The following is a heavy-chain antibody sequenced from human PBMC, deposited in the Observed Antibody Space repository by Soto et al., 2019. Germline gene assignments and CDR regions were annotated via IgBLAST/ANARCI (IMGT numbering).Heavy chain of an antibody. D-gene: IGHD5-18*01. CDR3: AIDDTAMPPEYFQH. CDR1: GFTFSSYA. V-gene: IGHV3-23*01. Sequence: GESLKISCAASGFTFSSYAMSWVRQAPGKGLEWVSAISGSGGSTYYADSVKGRFTISRDNSKNTLYLQMNSLRAEDTAVYYCAIDDTAMPPEYFQHWGQGTLVTVSS. J-gene: IGHJ1*01. CDR2: ISGSGGST.